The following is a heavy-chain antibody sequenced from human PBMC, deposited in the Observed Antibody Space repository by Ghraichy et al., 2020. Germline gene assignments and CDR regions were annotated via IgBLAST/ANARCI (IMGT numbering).Heavy chain of an antibody. CDR1: GDSIISNNW. J-gene: IGHJ4*02. V-gene: IGHV4-4*02. CDR3: AREIDQLRYFDS. Sequence: SETLSLTCAVSGDSIISNNWWSWVRQPPGKGLEWIGEIFHSGSTNYNLSLKSRITISLDKSKNQFSLKMTSVTAADTAVYYCAREIDQLRYFDSWGQGTLVTVSS. CDR2: IFHSGST. D-gene: IGHD2-2*01.